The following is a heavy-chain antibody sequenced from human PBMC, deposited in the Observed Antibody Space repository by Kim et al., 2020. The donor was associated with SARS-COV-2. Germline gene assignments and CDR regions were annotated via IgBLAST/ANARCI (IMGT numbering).Heavy chain of an antibody. CDR1: GYTFTGYY. Sequence: ASVKVSCKASGYTFTGYYMHWVRQAPGQGLEWMGWINPNSGGTNYAQKFQGRVTMTRDTSISTAYMELSRLRSDDTAVYYCAREGGSSGYYYHDYWGQGTLVTVSS. D-gene: IGHD3-22*01. V-gene: IGHV1-2*02. CDR3: AREGGSSGYYYHDY. CDR2: INPNSGGT. J-gene: IGHJ4*02.